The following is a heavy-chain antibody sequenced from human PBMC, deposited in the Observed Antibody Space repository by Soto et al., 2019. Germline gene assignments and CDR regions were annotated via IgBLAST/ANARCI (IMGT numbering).Heavy chain of an antibody. D-gene: IGHD3-9*01. CDR3: ASYEADILTGDYYYYGMDV. CDR2: INAGNGNT. CDR1: GYTFTSYA. J-gene: IGHJ6*02. V-gene: IGHV1-3*01. Sequence: ASVKVSCKASGYTFTSYAMHWVRQAPGQRLEWMGWINAGNGNTKYSQKFQGRVTITRDTSASTAYMELSSLRSEDTAVYYCASYEADILTGDYYYYGMDVWGQVPTVTVS.